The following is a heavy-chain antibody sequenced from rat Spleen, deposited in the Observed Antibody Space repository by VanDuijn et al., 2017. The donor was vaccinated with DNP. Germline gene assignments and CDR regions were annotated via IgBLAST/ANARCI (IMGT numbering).Heavy chain of an antibody. CDR2: MRYNGDT. V-gene: IGHV2-8*01. CDR1: GFSLTGYS. Sequence: QVQLTESGPGLVQPSETLSLTCAVSGFSLTGYSVFWVRQPSGKGLEWMGRMRYNGDTSYNSALKSRLSISRDTSKNQVFLKMDNLRTEDTATYFCTRGFNNYGFFDYWGHGVMVTVSS. CDR3: TRGFNNYGFFDY. D-gene: IGHD1-10*01. J-gene: IGHJ2*01.